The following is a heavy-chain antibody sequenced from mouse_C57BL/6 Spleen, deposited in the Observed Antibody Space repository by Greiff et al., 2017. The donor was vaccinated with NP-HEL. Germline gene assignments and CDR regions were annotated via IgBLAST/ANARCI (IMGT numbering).Heavy chain of an antibody. CDR2: INPSTGGT. CDR3: ARHYSFDY. CDR1: GYSFTGYY. Sequence: EVKLQESGPELVKPGASVKISCKASGYSFTGYYMNWVKQSPEKSLEWIGEINPSTGGTTYNQKFKAKATLTVDKSSSTAYMQLKSLTSEDSAVYYCARHYSFDYWGQGTTLTVSS. V-gene: IGHV1-42*01. J-gene: IGHJ2*01.